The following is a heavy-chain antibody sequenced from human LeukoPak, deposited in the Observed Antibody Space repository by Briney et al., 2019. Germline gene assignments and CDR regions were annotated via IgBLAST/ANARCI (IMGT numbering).Heavy chain of an antibody. CDR3: AKGSRITVIVVAHMGGYYFDS. J-gene: IGHJ4*02. D-gene: IGHD3-22*01. CDR1: GFTFDDYA. CDR2: ISWNSGSI. V-gene: IGHV3-9*01. Sequence: GGSLRLSCAASGFTFDDYAMHWVRQAPGKGLEWVSGISWNSGSIGYGDSMKGRFTISRDNAENSLYLQMDNLRAEDTALYYCAKGSRITVIVVAHMGGYYFDSWGQGTLVTVSS.